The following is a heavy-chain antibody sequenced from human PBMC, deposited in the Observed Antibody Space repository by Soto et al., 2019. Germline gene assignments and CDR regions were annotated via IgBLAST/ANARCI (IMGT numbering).Heavy chain of an antibody. Sequence: GGSLRLSCAASGFTVSNNYMSWVRQAPGKGLEWVSVIYSGGSTYYADSVKGRFTISRDNSKNTLYLQMNSLRSEDTAVYYCARGLRYSSRWYYFDYWGQGTLVTVSS. D-gene: IGHD6-19*01. J-gene: IGHJ4*02. V-gene: IGHV3-66*01. CDR2: IYSGGST. CDR1: GFTVSNNY. CDR3: ARGLRYSSRWYYFDY.